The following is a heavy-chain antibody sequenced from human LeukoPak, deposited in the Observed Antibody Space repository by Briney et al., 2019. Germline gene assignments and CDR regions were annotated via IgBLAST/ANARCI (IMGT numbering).Heavy chain of an antibody. V-gene: IGHV4-59*08. Sequence: PSETLSLTCSVSGASISPYYWVWIRQPPGRGLEWIGYVFYNGRTSYNPSLKSRVTISVDTSKYQFSLKLSSVTAADTAVYYCARHRDNSSGWPYFDYWGQGTLVTVSS. J-gene: IGHJ4*02. CDR1: GASISPYY. CDR2: VFYNGRT. CDR3: ARHRDNSSGWPYFDY. D-gene: IGHD6-19*01.